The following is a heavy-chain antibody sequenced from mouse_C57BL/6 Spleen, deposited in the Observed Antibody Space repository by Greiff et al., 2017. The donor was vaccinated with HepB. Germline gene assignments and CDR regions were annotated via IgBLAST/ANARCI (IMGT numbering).Heavy chain of an antibody. CDR3: ARGVYYGSHFDY. D-gene: IGHD1-1*01. J-gene: IGHJ2*01. V-gene: IGHV1-52*01. Sequence: VQLQQPGAELVRPGSSVKLSCKASGYTFTSYWMHWVKQRPIQGLEWIGNIDPSDSETHYNQKFKDKATLTVDKSSSTAYMQLSSLTSEDSAVYYCARGVYYGSHFDYWGQGTTLTVSS. CDR1: GYTFTSYW. CDR2: IDPSDSET.